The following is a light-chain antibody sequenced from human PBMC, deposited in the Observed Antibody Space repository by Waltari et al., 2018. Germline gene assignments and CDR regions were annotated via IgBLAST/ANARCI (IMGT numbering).Light chain of an antibody. CDR1: QSVGSK. CDR2: DAY. CDR3: LQYNHWPPWT. V-gene: IGKV3-15*01. J-gene: IGKJ1*01. Sequence: IEMTQSPATLSVSPRERATLSCRASQSVGSKLAWYQQKPGQAPRLLIYDAYTRATGIPARFTGSGSGTEFTLTISSLQSEDFAVYHCLQYNHWPPWTFGQGTKVEIK.